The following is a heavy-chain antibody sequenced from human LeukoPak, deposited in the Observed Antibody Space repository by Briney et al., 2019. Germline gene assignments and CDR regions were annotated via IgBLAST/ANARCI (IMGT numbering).Heavy chain of an antibody. CDR1: GGTFSSYA. CDR3: ARDQTFGVVIPAY. V-gene: IGHV1-69*04. J-gene: IGHJ4*02. Sequence: ASVKVSCKASGGTFSSYAISWVRQAPGQGLEWMGRIIPILGIANYVQKFQGRVTITADKSTSTAYMELRSLRSDDTAVYYCARDQTFGVVIPAYWGQGTLVTVSS. D-gene: IGHD3-3*01. CDR2: IIPILGIA.